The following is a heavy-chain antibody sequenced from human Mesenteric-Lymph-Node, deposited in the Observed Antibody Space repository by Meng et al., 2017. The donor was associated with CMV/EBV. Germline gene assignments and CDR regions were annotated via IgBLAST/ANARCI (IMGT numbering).Heavy chain of an antibody. V-gene: IGHV3-7*01. CDR2: IKEDGSEK. Sequence: GESLKISCAASGFTFSNYWMTWLRQAPGRGLELVAHIKEDGSEKYFVGSVKGRFTISRDNARNSVYLQMNSLRDEDTALYYCTRDMFNDWGQGTPVTVSS. D-gene: IGHD3-10*02. J-gene: IGHJ4*02. CDR3: TRDMFND. CDR1: GFTFSNYW.